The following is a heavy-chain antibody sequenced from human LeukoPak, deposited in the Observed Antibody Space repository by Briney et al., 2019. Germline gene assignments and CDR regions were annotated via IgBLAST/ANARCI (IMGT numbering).Heavy chain of an antibody. CDR3: ARLGDDCSSTCCPDY. Sequence: GESLKISCKGSGYSFTSYWISWVRQMPGKGLEWMGRIDPSDSYTNYSPSFQGHVTISADKSISTAYLQWSSLKASDTAMYYCARLGDDCSSTCCPDYWGQGTLVTVSS. J-gene: IGHJ4*02. CDR2: IDPSDSYT. D-gene: IGHD2-2*01. CDR1: GYSFTSYW. V-gene: IGHV5-10-1*01.